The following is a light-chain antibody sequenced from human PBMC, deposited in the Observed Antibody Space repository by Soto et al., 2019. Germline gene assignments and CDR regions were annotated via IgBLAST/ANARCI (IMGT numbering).Light chain of an antibody. CDR1: SGHSSYA. V-gene: IGLV4-69*01. Sequence: QPVLTQSPSASASLGASVKLTCTLSSGHSSYAIAWHQQQPEKGPRYLMKLNSDGSHSKGDGIPDRFSGSSSGAERYLTISILQSEDEADYYCQTWGTGIPVVFGGGTQLTVL. J-gene: IGLJ2*01. CDR3: QTWGTGIPVV. CDR2: LNSDGSH.